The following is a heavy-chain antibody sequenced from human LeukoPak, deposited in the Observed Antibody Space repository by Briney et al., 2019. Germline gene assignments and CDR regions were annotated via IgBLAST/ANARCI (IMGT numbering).Heavy chain of an antibody. V-gene: IGHV1-46*01. CDR3: AREGFPPKISDFWSGLGPYYYYGMDV. D-gene: IGHD3-3*01. Sequence: ASVKVSCKASGHTFTTYYVHSVRQAPGQGLEWMGVINPSGDGTSYTQKFQGRVTMTRDTSTSTVYMELSSLRSEDTAVYYCAREGFPPKISDFWSGLGPYYYYGMDVWGQGTTVTVSS. J-gene: IGHJ6*02. CDR1: GHTFTTYY. CDR2: INPSGDGT.